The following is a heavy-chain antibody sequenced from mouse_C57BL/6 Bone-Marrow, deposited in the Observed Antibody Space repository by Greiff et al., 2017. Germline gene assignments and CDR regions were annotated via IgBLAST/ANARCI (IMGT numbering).Heavy chain of an antibody. Sequence: EVQLQQSGTVLARPGASVKMSCKTSGYTFTSYWMHWVKQRPGQGLEWIGAIYPGNSDTSYNQKFKGKAKLTAVTSASTAYMELSSLTNEDSAVYYCTMEDYGSSHWYFDVWGTGTTVTVSS. CDR1: GYTFTSYW. CDR2: IYPGNSDT. D-gene: IGHD1-1*01. J-gene: IGHJ1*03. V-gene: IGHV1-5*01. CDR3: TMEDYGSSHWYFDV.